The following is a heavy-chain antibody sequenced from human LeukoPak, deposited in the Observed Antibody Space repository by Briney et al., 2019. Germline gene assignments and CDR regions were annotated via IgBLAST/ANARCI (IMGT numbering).Heavy chain of an antibody. CDR2: IYYSGST. CDR3: ASYRYYDILTGYYALDY. CDR1: GGSISSGGYY. V-gene: IGHV4-31*03. D-gene: IGHD3-9*01. Sequence: SETLSLTCTVSGGSISSGGYYWSWIRQHPGKGLEWIGYIYYSGSTYYNPSLKSRVTISVDTSKYQFFLKLSSVTAADTAVYYCASYRYYDILTGYYALDYWGQGTLVTVSS. J-gene: IGHJ4*02.